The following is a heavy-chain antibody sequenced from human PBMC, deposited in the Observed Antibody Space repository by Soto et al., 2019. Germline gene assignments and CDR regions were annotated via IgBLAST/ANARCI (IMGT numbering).Heavy chain of an antibody. CDR2: SLNKAESYTT. V-gene: IGHV3-72*01. J-gene: IGHJ4*02. CDR1: GFNFNNYG. Sequence: PGGSLRLSCAASGFNFNNYGMHWVRQAPGKGLEWVARSLNKAESYTTEYAASVNGRFTISRDDSENSLYLQMNSVKTEDTAVYYCARAQRLACFDYWGQGALVTVSS. D-gene: IGHD1-1*01. CDR3: ARAQRLACFDY.